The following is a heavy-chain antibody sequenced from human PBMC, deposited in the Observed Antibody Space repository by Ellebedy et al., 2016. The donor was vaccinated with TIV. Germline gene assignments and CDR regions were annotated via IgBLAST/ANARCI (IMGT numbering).Heavy chain of an antibody. D-gene: IGHD5-12*01. Sequence: PGGSLRLSCAASGFTFSSYAMSWVRQAPGKGLEWVSAISGSGGSTYYADSVKGRFTISRDDSKNTLYLQMNSLRAEDTAVYYCAKGNAGGGYSGDGYGMDVWGQGTTVTVSS. CDR1: GFTFSSYA. CDR2: ISGSGGST. J-gene: IGHJ6*02. CDR3: AKGNAGGGYSGDGYGMDV. V-gene: IGHV3-23*01.